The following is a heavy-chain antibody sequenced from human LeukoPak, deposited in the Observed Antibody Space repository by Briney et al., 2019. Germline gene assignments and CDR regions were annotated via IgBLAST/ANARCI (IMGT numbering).Heavy chain of an antibody. D-gene: IGHD1-1*01. CDR3: ASLSRTTDAFDI. CDR1: GFTVSSSY. V-gene: IGHV3-53*01. CDR2: IYSGGST. J-gene: IGHJ3*02. Sequence: GGSLRLSCAASGFTVSSSYMSWVRQAPGKGLEWVSVIYSGGSTYYADSVKGRFTISRDSSKNTLCLQMNSLRAEDTAVYYCASLSRTTDAFDIWGQRTMVTVSS.